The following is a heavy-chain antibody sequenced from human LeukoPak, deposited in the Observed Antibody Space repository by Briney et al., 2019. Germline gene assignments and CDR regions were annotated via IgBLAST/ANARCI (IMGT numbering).Heavy chain of an antibody. CDR2: IYYSGST. J-gene: IGHJ4*02. D-gene: IGHD2-15*01. CDR3: AGGNGYCSGGSCYRWDY. CDR1: GGSISSYD. V-gene: IGHV4-59*01. Sequence: SETLSLTCTVSGGSISSYDWSWIRQAPGKGLEWIGDIYYSGSTNYNPSLKRRGTIFADTSYNKFSFKLSSVTAADATVVYCAGGNGYCSGGSCYRWDYWGQGNLVTVSS.